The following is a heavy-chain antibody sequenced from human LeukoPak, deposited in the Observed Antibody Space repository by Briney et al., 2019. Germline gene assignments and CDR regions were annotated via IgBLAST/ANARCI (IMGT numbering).Heavy chain of an antibody. J-gene: IGHJ4*02. CDR3: ASGLELDY. V-gene: IGHV3-7*03. CDR2: IKQDGSEK. CDR1: GFAFSSYW. Sequence: AGGSLRLSCAASGFAFSSYWMRWVRQAPGKGLEWVANIKQDGSEKNYVDSVKGRFTISRDNAKNSLYLQMNSLRAEDTAVYYCASGLELDYWGQGTLVTVSS.